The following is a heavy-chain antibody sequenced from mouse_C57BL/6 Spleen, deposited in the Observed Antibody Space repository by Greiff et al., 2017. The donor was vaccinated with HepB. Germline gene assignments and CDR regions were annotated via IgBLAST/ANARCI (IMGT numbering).Heavy chain of an antibody. Sequence: QVHVKQPGAELVMPGASVKLSCKASGYTFTSYWMHWVKQRPGQGLEWIGEIDPSDSYTNYNQKFKGKSTLTVDKSSSTAYMQLSSLTSEDSAVYYCAITTVVATRYFDVWGTGTTVTVSS. CDR1: GYTFTSYW. J-gene: IGHJ1*03. D-gene: IGHD1-1*01. CDR2: IDPSDSYT. V-gene: IGHV1-69*01. CDR3: AITTVVATRYFDV.